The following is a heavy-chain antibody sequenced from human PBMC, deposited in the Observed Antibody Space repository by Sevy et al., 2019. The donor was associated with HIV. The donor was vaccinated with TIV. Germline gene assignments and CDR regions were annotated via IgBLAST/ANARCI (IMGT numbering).Heavy chain of an antibody. CDR1: GFTFSSYA. V-gene: IGHV3-23*01. Sequence: GGSLRLSCAASGFTFSSYAMSWVRQAPGKGLEWVSAISGSGGSTYYADSVKGRFTISRDNSKNTLYRQMNSLRAEDTAVYYCAKDPPYYYDSSGYYPPDYWGQGTLVTVSS. CDR2: ISGSGGST. J-gene: IGHJ4*02. D-gene: IGHD3-22*01. CDR3: AKDPPYYYDSSGYYPPDY.